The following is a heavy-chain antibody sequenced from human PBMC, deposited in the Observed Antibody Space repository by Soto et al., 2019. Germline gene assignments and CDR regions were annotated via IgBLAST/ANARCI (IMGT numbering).Heavy chain of an antibody. Sequence: QVQLVQSGAEVKEPGSSVKVSCKASGGTFNNFAISWVRQAPGQGLEWMGGIIPIFGRANYAQKFLDRVTITADEFTTTASMELTSLRSEDTAIYYCARDAYYYDGPTGVYYLDYWGQGTLVTVSS. D-gene: IGHD3-22*01. CDR1: GGTFNNFA. CDR2: IIPIFGRA. V-gene: IGHV1-69*12. CDR3: ARDAYYYDGPTGVYYLDY. J-gene: IGHJ4*02.